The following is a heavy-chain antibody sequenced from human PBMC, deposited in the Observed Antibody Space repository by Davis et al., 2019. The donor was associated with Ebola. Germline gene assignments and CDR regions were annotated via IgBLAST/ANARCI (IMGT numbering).Heavy chain of an antibody. CDR2: INGEGTGT. V-gene: IGHV3-74*01. CDR1: GFTFTNYW. Sequence: GESLKISCEASGFTFTNYWMHWVRQVAGKGLEWVSRINGEGTGTSYADFVKGRFTITRDNAKNTLSLQMNSLRAEDTAVYYCAGPIRGYSGTFWGQGTLVTVSP. CDR3: AGPIRGYSGTF. D-gene: IGHD5-18*01. J-gene: IGHJ4*02.